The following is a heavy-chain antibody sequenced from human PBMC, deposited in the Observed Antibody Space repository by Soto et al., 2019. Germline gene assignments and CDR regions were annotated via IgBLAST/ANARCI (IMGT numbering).Heavy chain of an antibody. D-gene: IGHD1-26*01. J-gene: IGHJ4*02. CDR1: GGSISSGDYY. CDR2: IHNTGIP. Sequence: SETLSLTCTASGGSISSGDYYWSWIRQPPGKGLEWIAYIHNTGIPYYNLSLKSRLTISIDTSKNHFSLRLSSVTAADTAVYFCARSRHSGSYFFDYWGQGILVTVSS. V-gene: IGHV4-30-4*01. CDR3: ARSRHSGSYFFDY.